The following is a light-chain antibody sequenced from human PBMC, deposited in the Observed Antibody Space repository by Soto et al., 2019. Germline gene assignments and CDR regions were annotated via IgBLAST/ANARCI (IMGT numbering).Light chain of an antibody. J-gene: IGKJ4*01. Sequence: EVARTQSPATLSVSPEQRATLSCRATQSGSSNLAGYQQKPGQAPRLLIYDTFPRATGIPGRFSGSGSGTEFTLTISRLQSEDFAVYYCQQYNNWPLIFGGGNKVELK. CDR1: QSGSSN. V-gene: IGKV3-15*01. CDR3: QQYNNWPLI. CDR2: DTF.